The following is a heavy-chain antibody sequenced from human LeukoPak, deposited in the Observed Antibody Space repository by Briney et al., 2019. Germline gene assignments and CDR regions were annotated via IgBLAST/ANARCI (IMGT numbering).Heavy chain of an antibody. D-gene: IGHD1-26*01. V-gene: IGHV4-59*08. J-gene: IGHJ4*02. CDR3: ARQPYMLGAYYFDY. CDR1: GASMKSYY. Sequence: SETLTLTCTVSGASMKSYYWSWIRQPPGKGLEWIGYIFYSGDTNYNPSLKSRVTLSVDTSKNQFSLNLRSVTAADTAVYYCARQPYMLGAYYFDYWDQGTLVTVSS. CDR2: IFYSGDT.